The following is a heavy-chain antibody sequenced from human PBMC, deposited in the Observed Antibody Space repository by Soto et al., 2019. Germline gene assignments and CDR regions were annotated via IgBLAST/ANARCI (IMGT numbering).Heavy chain of an antibody. D-gene: IGHD6-13*01. V-gene: IGHV2-5*01. CDR1: GFSLSTDAVG. CDR3: AHRIAAPGRTLDY. CDR2: IYWNDEA. Sequence: QITLKESGPTLVRPTQTLTLTCTVSGFSLSTDAVGVAWIRQPPGKALEWLALIYWNDEARYKSSLNNRLTITKDTSKNQVVLTMTDMATLDTATYFCAHRIAAPGRTLDYWGQGILVTVSS. J-gene: IGHJ4*02.